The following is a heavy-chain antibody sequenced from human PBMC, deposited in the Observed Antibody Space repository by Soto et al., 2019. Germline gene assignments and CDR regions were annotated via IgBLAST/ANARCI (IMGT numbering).Heavy chain of an antibody. CDR1: GFTFSSYS. Sequence: GGSLRLSCAASGFTFSSYSMNWVRQAPGKGLEWVSYISSSSSTIYYADSVKGRFTISRDNAKNSLYLQMNSLRAEDTAVYYCARENDGWGLRSIDPWGQGTLVTVSS. D-gene: IGHD1-26*01. CDR2: ISSSSSTI. CDR3: ARENDGWGLRSIDP. V-gene: IGHV3-48*01. J-gene: IGHJ5*02.